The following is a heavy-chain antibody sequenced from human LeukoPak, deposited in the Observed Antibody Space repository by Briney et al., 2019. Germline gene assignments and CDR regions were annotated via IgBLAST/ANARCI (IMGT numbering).Heavy chain of an antibody. D-gene: IGHD2-15*01. J-gene: IGHJ5*02. CDR1: GFTFSSYD. Sequence: GGSLRLSCAASGFTFSSYDMHWVRQATGKGLEWVSAIGTAGDTYYPGSVKGRFTISRENAKNSLYLQMNSLRAGDTAVCYCARGHSALGYCSGGSCYEDWFDPWGQGTLVTVSS. CDR3: ARGHSALGYCSGGSCYEDWFDP. CDR2: IGTAGDT. V-gene: IGHV3-13*01.